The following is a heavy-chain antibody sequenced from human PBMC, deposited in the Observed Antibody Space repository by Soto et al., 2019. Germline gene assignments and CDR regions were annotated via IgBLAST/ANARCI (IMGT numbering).Heavy chain of an antibody. CDR2: ILVGGST. J-gene: IGHJ3*02. V-gene: IGHV3-23*01. CDR3: AKATATGGGAFEI. CDR1: GFICSSYD. D-gene: IGHD2-8*02. Sequence: EVQMLESGGGLAQPGGSLRLSCGVSGFICSSYDMSWVRQAPGKGLEWVSTILVGGSTHYEDSVKGRFTISRDTSKNTVYLQMNRLTAGDTAMYYCAKATATGGGAFEIYGQGTMVTVSS.